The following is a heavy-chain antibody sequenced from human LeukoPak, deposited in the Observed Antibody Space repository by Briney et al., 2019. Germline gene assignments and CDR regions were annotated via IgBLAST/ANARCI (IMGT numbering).Heavy chain of an antibody. V-gene: IGHV1-3*01. Sequence: ASVKVSCKASGYTFTSYAMHWVRQAPGQRPEWMGWINAGNGNTKYFQKFQGRVTFTRDTSASTAYMELSSLRSEDTAVYYCATRPTYGDYVVWGQGTLVTVSS. CDR1: GYTFTSYA. J-gene: IGHJ4*02. D-gene: IGHD4-17*01. CDR3: ATRPTYGDYVV. CDR2: INAGNGNT.